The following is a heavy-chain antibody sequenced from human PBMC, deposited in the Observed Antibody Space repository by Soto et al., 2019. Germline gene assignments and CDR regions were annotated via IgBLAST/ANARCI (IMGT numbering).Heavy chain of an antibody. J-gene: IGHJ3*02. CDR2: IWYDGSNK. CDR3: AIGPSSRCSSTSCPLYI. CDR1: GFTFSSYG. Sequence: GGSLRLSCAASGFTFSSYGMHWVRQAPGKGLEWVAVIWYDGSNKYYADSVKGRFTISRDNSKNTLYLQMNSLRAEDTAVYYCAIGPSSRCSSTSCPLYIWGQGTMVTVSS. V-gene: IGHV3-33*01. D-gene: IGHD2-2*01.